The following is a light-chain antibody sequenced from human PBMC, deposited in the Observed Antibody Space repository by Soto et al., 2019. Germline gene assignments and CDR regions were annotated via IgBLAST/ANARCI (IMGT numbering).Light chain of an antibody. CDR3: SSCPSSSPWV. J-gene: IGLJ2*01. CDR2: DVT. Sequence: QSALTQPASVSGSPGQSITISCTGTSSDVGGYNYVSWYQQYPGKAPKLMIYDVTNRPSGVSNRFSGSKSGNTASLTISGLQAEDEADYYCSSCPSSSPWVFGGGTKLTVL. V-gene: IGLV2-14*01. CDR1: SSDVGGYNY.